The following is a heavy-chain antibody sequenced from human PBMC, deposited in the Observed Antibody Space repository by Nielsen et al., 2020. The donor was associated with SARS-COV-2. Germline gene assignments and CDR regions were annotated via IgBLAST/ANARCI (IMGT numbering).Heavy chain of an antibody. CDR3: TTDPAYTANLFDY. CDR1: GFTFSNAW. J-gene: IGHJ4*02. V-gene: IGHV3-15*01. Sequence: GESLTISCAAPGFTFSNAWMSWVRQAPGKGLEWVGRIKSKTDGGTTDYAAPVKGRFTISRDDSKSTLYLQMNSLKTEDTAVYYCTTDPAYTANLFDYWGQGTLVTVSS. D-gene: IGHD5-18*01. CDR2: IKSKTDGGTT.